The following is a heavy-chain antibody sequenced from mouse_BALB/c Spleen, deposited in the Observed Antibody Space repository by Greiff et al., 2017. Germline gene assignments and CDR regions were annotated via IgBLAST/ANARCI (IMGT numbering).Heavy chain of an antibody. J-gene: IGHJ2*01. Sequence: VQLKESGGGLVKPGGSLKLSCAASGFTFSSYAMSWVRQTPEKRLEWVATISSGGSYTYYPDSVKGRFTISRDNAKNTLYLQMSSLRSEDTAMYYCARHPQLFFLDYWGQGTTLTVSS. CDR2: ISSGGSYT. D-gene: IGHD4-1*02. CDR3: ARHPQLFFLDY. V-gene: IGHV5-9-3*01. CDR1: GFTFSSYA.